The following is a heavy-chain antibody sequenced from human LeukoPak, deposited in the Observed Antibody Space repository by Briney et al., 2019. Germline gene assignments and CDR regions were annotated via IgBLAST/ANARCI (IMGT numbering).Heavy chain of an antibody. Sequence: SETLSLTCTVSGYSISSGYYWGWIRQPPGMGLEWIGSIYHSGSTYYNPSLKSRVTISVDTSKNQFSLKLSSVTAADTAVYYCARDSSSITIFGVVTPRSNWFDPWGQGTLATVSS. CDR2: IYHSGST. D-gene: IGHD3-3*01. J-gene: IGHJ5*02. V-gene: IGHV4-38-2*02. CDR1: GYSISSGYY. CDR3: ARDSSSITIFGVVTPRSNWFDP.